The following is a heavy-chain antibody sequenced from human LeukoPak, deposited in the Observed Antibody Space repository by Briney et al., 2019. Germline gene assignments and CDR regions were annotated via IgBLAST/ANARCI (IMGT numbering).Heavy chain of an antibody. D-gene: IGHD3-22*01. CDR3: AKAPLGYDSSGYYCDY. V-gene: IGHV1-69*13. CDR2: IIPIFGTA. CDR1: GDTFNSYV. Sequence: SVKVSCKASGDTFNSYVVSWVRQAPGQGLEWMGGIIPIFGTANYAQKFQGRVTITADESTSTAYMELSSLRSEDTAVYYCAKAPLGYDSSGYYCDYWGQGTLVTVSS. J-gene: IGHJ4*02.